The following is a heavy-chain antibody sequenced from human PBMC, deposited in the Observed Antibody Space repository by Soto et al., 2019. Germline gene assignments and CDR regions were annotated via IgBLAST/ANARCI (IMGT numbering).Heavy chain of an antibody. Sequence: QVQLVESGGGVVQPGRSLRLSCAASGFTFSSYGMHWVRQAPGKGLEWVAVIWYDGSNKYYADSVKGRFTISRDNSKNTLYLQMTSRRAEDTAVYYCARDLADDSSGYYYPGQGHDCWGQGTLVTVSS. CDR3: ARDLADDSSGYYYPGQGHDC. CDR2: IWYDGSNK. V-gene: IGHV3-33*01. J-gene: IGHJ4*02. D-gene: IGHD3-22*01. CDR1: GFTFSSYG.